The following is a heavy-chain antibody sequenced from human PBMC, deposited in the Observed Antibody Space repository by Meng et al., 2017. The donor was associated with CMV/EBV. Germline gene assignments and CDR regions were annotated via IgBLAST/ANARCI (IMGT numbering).Heavy chain of an antibody. V-gene: IGHV3-21*01. CDR1: GFTVSSNY. CDR3: ARLYTGYFDY. Sequence: GGSLRLSCAASGFTVSSNYMSWVRQAPGKGLEWVSSISSSSSYIYYADSVKGRFTISRDNAKNSLYLQMNSLRAEDTAVYYCARLYTGYFDYWGQGTLVTVSS. D-gene: IGHD3-10*01. CDR2: ISSSSSYI. J-gene: IGHJ4*02.